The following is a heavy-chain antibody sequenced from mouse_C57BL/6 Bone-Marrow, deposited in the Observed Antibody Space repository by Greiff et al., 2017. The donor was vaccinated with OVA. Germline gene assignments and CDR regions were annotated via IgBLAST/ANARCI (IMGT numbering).Heavy chain of an antibody. CDR3: ARDDYDGAWFAY. CDR2: ISDGGSYT. Sequence: LEWVATISDGGSYTYYPDNVKGRFTISRDNAKNNLYLQMSHLKSEDTAMYYCARDDYDGAWFAYWGQGTLVTVS. V-gene: IGHV5-4*01. D-gene: IGHD2-4*01. J-gene: IGHJ3*01.